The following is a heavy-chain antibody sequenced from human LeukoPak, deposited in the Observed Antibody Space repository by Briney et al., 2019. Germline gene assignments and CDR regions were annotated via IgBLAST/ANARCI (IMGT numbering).Heavy chain of an antibody. CDR3: ARVRFGSGTDGVY. J-gene: IGHJ4*02. D-gene: IGHD1-26*01. CDR2: INPNSGGT. CDR1: GYTFTGYY. V-gene: IGHV1-2*02. Sequence: ASVKVSCKASGYTFTGYYMHWVRQAPGQGLEWMGWINPNSGGTNYAQKFQGRVTMTRDTSISTAYMELGRLRSDDTAVYYCARVRFGSGTDGVYWGQGTLVTVSS.